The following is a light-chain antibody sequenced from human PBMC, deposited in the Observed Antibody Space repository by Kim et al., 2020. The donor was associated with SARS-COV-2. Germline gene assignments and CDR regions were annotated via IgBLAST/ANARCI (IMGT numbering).Light chain of an antibody. CDR2: EVT. J-gene: IGLJ3*02. CDR3: SSYTGSGALV. V-gene: IGLV2-14*01. Sequence: QSALTQPASVSGSPGQSITISCTGSSSDVGAYNHVSWYQQHPGKAPKALIYEVTKRPSGPSNRFSASKSGNTASLTISGLQAEDEADYYCSSYTGSGALVFGGGTKLTVL. CDR1: SSDVGAYNH.